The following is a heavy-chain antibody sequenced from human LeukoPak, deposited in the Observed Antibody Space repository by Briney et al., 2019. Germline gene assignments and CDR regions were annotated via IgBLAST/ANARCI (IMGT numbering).Heavy chain of an antibody. CDR2: IYPGDSDT. D-gene: IGHD5-12*01. CDR3: ARLESWQYYFDY. CDR1: GYSFTNYW. Sequence: KAGESLKISCKGSGYSFTNYWIGWVRQMPGKGLEWMGIIYPGDSDTRYSPSFQGQVTISADKSISTAYLQWSSLKASDTAIFYCARLESWQYYFDYWGQGTLVTVSS. J-gene: IGHJ4*02. V-gene: IGHV5-51*01.